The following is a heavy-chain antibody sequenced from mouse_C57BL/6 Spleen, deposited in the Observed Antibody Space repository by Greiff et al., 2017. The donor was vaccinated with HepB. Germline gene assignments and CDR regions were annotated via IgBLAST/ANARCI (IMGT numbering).Heavy chain of an antibody. J-gene: IGHJ1*03. CDR2: IYPGDGDT. CDR1: GYAFSSSW. V-gene: IGHV1-82*01. D-gene: IGHD2-4*01. CDR3: AGDYDWYFDV. Sequence: QVQLKQSGPELVKPGASVKISCKASGYAFSSSWMNWVKQRPGKGLEWIGRIYPGDGDTNYNGKFKGKATLTADKSSSTAYMQLSSLTSEDSAVYFCAGDYDWYFDVWGTGTTVTVSS.